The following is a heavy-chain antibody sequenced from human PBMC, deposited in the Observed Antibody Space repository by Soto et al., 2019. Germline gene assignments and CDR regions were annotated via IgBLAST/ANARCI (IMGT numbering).Heavy chain of an antibody. V-gene: IGHV3-66*01. CDR2: VYSGGST. D-gene: IGHD3-3*01. J-gene: IGHJ3*02. CDR1: GFSVSSNY. Sequence: EVQLVESGGGLVQPGGSLRLSCSASGFSVSSNYMSWVRQAPGKGLQWVSLVYSGGSTNYADAVKDRFIISRDNSKNTQYLQKNSLRAEDTAVYDGTRYDDFWRGYYALEIWGQGTGVTVSS. CDR3: TRYDDFWRGYYALEI.